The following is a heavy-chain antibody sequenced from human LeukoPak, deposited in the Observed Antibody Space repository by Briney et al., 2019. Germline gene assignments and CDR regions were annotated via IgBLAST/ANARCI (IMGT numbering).Heavy chain of an antibody. D-gene: IGHD1-26*01. CDR2: TYYRSKWYN. Sequence: SQTLSLTCAISGDSVSSNSAAWNWIRQSPSSGLEWLGRTYYRSKWYNDYAVSVKSRITINPDTSKNQFSLQLNSVTPEDTAVYYCARYSGSYLDAFDIWGQGTMVTVSS. V-gene: IGHV6-1*01. CDR3: ARYSGSYLDAFDI. CDR1: GDSVSSNSAA. J-gene: IGHJ3*02.